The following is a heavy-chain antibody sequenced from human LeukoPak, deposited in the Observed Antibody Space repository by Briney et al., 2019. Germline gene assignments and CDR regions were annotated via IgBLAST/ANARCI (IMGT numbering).Heavy chain of an antibody. Sequence: SQTLSLTCAISGDTVSSNSAAWSWIRQSPSRGLKWLGRTYYRSKWYHDYAVSVRSRLSVNPDTSKNQFSLHLNSVTPEDTAVYYCARFLGIGSQRYYFDSWGQGTLVTVSS. J-gene: IGHJ4*02. V-gene: IGHV6-1*01. D-gene: IGHD6-19*01. CDR2: TYYRSKWYH. CDR3: ARFLGIGSQRYYFDS. CDR1: GDTVSSNSAA.